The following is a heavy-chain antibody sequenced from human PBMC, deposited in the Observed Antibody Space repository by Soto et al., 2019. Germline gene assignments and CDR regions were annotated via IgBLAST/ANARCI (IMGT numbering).Heavy chain of an antibody. CDR2: ISAYNGNT. CDR3: ARDKVRGYSGYYPTGMDV. Sequence: GASVKVSCKASGYTFTSYGISWVRQAPGQGLEWMGWISAYNGNTNYAQKLQGRVTMTTDTSTSTAYMELRSLRSDDTAVYYCARDKVRGYSGYYPTGMDVWGQGTTVTVSS. V-gene: IGHV1-18*04. J-gene: IGHJ6*02. CDR1: GYTFTSYG. D-gene: IGHD5-12*01.